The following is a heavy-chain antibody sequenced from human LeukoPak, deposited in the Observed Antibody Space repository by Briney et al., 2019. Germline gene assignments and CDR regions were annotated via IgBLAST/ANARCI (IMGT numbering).Heavy chain of an antibody. CDR3: ARGGGCGGDCDAFDI. V-gene: IGHV3-7*01. Sequence: GGSLRLSCAASGFTFSSYWMTWVRQAPGKGLEWVANIKQDGSEEYYVDSVKGRFTISRDNVKNSLYLQMNSLRAEDTAVYYCARGGGCGGDCDAFDIWGQGTMVTVSS. J-gene: IGHJ3*02. CDR2: IKQDGSEE. D-gene: IGHD2-21*02. CDR1: GFTFSSYW.